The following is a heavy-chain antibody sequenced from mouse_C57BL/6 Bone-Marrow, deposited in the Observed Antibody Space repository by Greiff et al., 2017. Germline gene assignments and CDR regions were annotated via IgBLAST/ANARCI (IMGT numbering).Heavy chain of an antibody. D-gene: IGHD2-4*01. J-gene: IGHJ2*01. V-gene: IGHV14-4*01. Sequence: EVKLQQSGAELVRPGASVKLSCTASGFNIKDDYMHWVKQRPEQGLEWIGWIDPENGDTEYASKFQGKATITADTSSNTAYLQLSSLTSEDTAVYYCTTGYYDYDDYFDYWGQGTTLTVSS. CDR3: TTGYYDYDDYFDY. CDR2: IDPENGDT. CDR1: GFNIKDDY.